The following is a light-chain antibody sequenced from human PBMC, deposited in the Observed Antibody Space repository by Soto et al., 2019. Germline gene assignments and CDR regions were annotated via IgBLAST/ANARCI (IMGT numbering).Light chain of an antibody. V-gene: IGKV3-11*01. CDR2: DSS. CDR3: QQRKNWPPLT. Sequence: EIELTQSPATLSLSPGETATLSCRASQNVDKFLAWYQQRPGQPPRLLIFDSSNRATGVPVRVSGSGSGTVFTLTIGSLEPEDSAVYYCQQRKNWPPLTFGQGTRLEIK. CDR1: QNVDKF. J-gene: IGKJ5*01.